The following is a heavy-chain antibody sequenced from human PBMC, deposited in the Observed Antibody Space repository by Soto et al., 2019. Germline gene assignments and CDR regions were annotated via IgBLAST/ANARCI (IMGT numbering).Heavy chain of an antibody. Sequence: SETLSLTCAVYGGSFSGYYWSWIRQPPGKGLEWIGEINHSGSTNYNPSLKSRVTISVDTSKNQFSLKLSSVTAADTAVYYCARGRLEYYYGSGSYSYWGQGTLVTVSS. CDR2: INHSGST. J-gene: IGHJ4*02. V-gene: IGHV4-34*01. CDR3: ARGRLEYYYGSGSYSY. CDR1: GGSFSGYY. D-gene: IGHD3-10*01.